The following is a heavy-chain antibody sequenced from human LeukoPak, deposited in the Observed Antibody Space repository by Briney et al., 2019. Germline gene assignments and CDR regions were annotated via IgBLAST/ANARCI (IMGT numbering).Heavy chain of an antibody. CDR3: AKDKFPPRNYGSGSPTN. J-gene: IGHJ4*02. V-gene: IGHV3-30*02. CDR1: GFTFSSYG. Sequence: GGSLRLSCAASGFTFSSYGMHWVRQAPGKGLEWVAVIWYDGSNKYYADSVKGRFTISRDNSKNTLYLQMNSLRAEDTAVYYCAKDKFPPRNYGSGSPTNWGQGTLVTVSS. CDR2: IWYDGSNK. D-gene: IGHD3-10*01.